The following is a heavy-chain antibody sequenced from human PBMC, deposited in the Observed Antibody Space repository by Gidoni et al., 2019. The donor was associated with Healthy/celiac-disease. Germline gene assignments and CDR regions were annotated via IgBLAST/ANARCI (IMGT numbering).Heavy chain of an antibody. CDR3: ARWGEYYYGSGSYNS. V-gene: IGHV5-10-1*01. CDR2: FDPSDSYT. Sequence: EVQLVQSGAEVKKPGESLRFSCKGSGYSFTSYWISWVRQMPGKGLEWLGRFDPSDSYTNYSPSFQGHVTISADKSISTAYLQWSSLKASYTALYYCARWGEYYYGSGSYNSWGQGTLVTVSS. CDR1: GYSFTSYW. D-gene: IGHD3-10*01. J-gene: IGHJ4*02.